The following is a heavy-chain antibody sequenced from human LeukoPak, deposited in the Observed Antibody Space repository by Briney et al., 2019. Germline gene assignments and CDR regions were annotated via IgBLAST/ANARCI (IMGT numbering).Heavy chain of an antibody. CDR2: INHSGST. J-gene: IGHJ2*01. CDR1: GGSFSGYY. D-gene: IGHD3-16*01. CDR3: ARLLGSSAHYWYFDL. V-gene: IGHV4-34*01. Sequence: SETLSLTCAVYGGSFSGYYWSWIRQPPGKGLEWIGEINHSGSTNYNPSLKSRVTISVDTSKNQFSLNLSSATAADTAVYYCARLLGSSAHYWYFDLWGRGTLVTVSS.